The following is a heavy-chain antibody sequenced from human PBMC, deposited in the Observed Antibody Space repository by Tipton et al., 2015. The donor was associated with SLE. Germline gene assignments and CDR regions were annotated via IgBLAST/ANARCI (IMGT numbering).Heavy chain of an antibody. Sequence: TLSLTCAVYGGSCSGYYWSWIRQPPGKGLEWIGEINHSGSTNYNPSLKSRVTISVDTSKNQFSLKLSSVTAADTAVYYCASLRTEYYYGSRADYWGQGTLVTVSS. J-gene: IGHJ4*02. CDR2: INHSGST. V-gene: IGHV4-34*01. CDR3: ASLRTEYYYGSRADY. D-gene: IGHD3-10*01. CDR1: GGSCSGYY.